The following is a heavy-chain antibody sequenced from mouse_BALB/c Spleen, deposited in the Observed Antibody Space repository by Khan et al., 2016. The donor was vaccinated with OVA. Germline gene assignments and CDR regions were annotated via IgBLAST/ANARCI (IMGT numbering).Heavy chain of an antibody. CDR1: GFTFSSFG. CDR2: ISSGSNTT. J-gene: IGHJ2*01. D-gene: IGHD1-2*01. Sequence: EVELVESGGGLVQPGGSRKLSCAASGFTFSSFGMHWVRQAPEKGLEWVAYISSGSNTTYYAATLKGRFTISREHPKNTLFLQMTSLRSEATAMYYCARDSYGYMGYFDYWGQGTTLTVSS. V-gene: IGHV5-17*02. CDR3: ARDSYGYMGYFDY.